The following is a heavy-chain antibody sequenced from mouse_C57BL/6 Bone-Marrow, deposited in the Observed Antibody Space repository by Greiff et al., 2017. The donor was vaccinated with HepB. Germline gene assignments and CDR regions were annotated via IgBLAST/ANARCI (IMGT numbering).Heavy chain of an antibody. Sequence: EVKLMESGPGLVKPSQSLSLTCSVTGYSITSGYSWNWIRQFPGNKLEWMGYISYDGSNNYNPSLKNLISITRDTSKNQFFLKLNSVTTEDTATYYCAILLRLFAYWGQGTLVTVSA. D-gene: IGHD1-1*01. CDR3: AILLRLFAY. J-gene: IGHJ3*01. CDR1: GYSITSGYS. CDR2: ISYDGSN. V-gene: IGHV3-6*01.